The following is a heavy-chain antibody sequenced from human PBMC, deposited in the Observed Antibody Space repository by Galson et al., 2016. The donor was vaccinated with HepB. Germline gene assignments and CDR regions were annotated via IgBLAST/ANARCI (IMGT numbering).Heavy chain of an antibody. Sequence: SLRLSCAASGFTFDDYGMNWARQVPGKGLEWVSGINWNGGTTNSVDSVKGRFTISRDNAKNSLYLQMNSLRAGDTALYYCAKSSGYYFVDSFDMWGQGTMVTVSS. J-gene: IGHJ3*02. CDR3: AKSSGYYFVDSFDM. D-gene: IGHD3-22*01. CDR2: INWNGGTT. V-gene: IGHV3-20*04. CDR1: GFTFDDYG.